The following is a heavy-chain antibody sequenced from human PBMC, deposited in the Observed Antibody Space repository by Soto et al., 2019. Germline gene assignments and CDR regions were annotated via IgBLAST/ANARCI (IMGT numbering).Heavy chain of an antibody. CDR2: INHSGST. CDR3: ARGGNYYGSGSYRRAFDI. Sequence: PSETLSLTCAVYGGSFSGYYWSWIRQPPGKGLGWIGEINHSGSTNYNPSLKSRVTISVDTSKNQFSLKLSSVTAADTAVYYCARGGNYYGSGSYRRAFDIWGQGTMVTVSS. J-gene: IGHJ3*02. V-gene: IGHV4-34*01. D-gene: IGHD3-10*01. CDR1: GGSFSGYY.